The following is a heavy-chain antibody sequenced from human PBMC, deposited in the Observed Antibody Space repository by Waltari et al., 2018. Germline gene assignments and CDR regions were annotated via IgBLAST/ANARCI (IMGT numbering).Heavy chain of an antibody. D-gene: IGHD1-20*01. Sequence: QVQLVESGGGVVQPGRSLRLSCAGSGFTFSSYGMHWVRQAPGKGLEWVAVVWDDESQKYYADSLKGRFTISRDNSKNTLYLQMNSLRAEDTAVYYCARENNVGSSPADVWGQGTTVTVSS. CDR1: GFTFSSYG. V-gene: IGHV3-33*01. CDR3: ARENNVGSSPADV. J-gene: IGHJ6*02. CDR2: VWDDESQK.